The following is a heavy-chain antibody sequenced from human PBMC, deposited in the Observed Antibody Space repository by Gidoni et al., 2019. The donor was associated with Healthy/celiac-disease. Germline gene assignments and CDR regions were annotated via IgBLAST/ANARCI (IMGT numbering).Heavy chain of an antibody. CDR1: GFTFSSYS. CDR2: ISSSSSTI. D-gene: IGHD6-19*01. V-gene: IGHV3-48*04. Sequence: EVQLVESGGGLVQPGGSLRLSCAASGFTFSSYSMNWVRQAPGKGLEWVSYISSSSSTIYYADSVKGRFTISRDNAKNSLYLQMNSLRAEDTAVYYCARDPRSGIAVAGTRDYWGQGTLVTVSS. CDR3: ARDPRSGIAVAGTRDY. J-gene: IGHJ4*02.